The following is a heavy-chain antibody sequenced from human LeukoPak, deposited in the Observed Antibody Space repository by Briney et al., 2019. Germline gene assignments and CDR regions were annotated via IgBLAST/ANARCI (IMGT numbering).Heavy chain of an antibody. CDR3: AREDYYDSSGYYYGEWFDP. CDR2: ISAYNGNT. V-gene: IGHV1-18*01. CDR1: GYTFTSYG. Sequence: ASVKVSCKASGYTFTSYGISWVRQAPGQGLAWMGWISAYNGNTNYTQKLQGRVTMTTDTSTSTAYMELRSLRSDDTAVYYCAREDYYDSSGYYYGEWFDPWGQGTLVTVSS. J-gene: IGHJ5*02. D-gene: IGHD3-22*01.